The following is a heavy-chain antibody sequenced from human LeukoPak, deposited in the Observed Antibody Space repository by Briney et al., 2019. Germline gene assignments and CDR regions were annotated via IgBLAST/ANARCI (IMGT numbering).Heavy chain of an antibody. D-gene: IGHD2-15*01. V-gene: IGHV4-39*01. J-gene: IGHJ4*02. Sequence: PSETLSLTCTVSGGSISSSSYYWGWIRQPPGKGLEWIGSIYYSGSTYYNPSLKSRVTISVDTSKNQFPLKLSSVTAADTAVYYCARWVGYCSGGSCYRDKYYFDYWGQGTLVTVSS. CDR2: IYYSGST. CDR3: ARWVGYCSGGSCYRDKYYFDY. CDR1: GGSISSSSYY.